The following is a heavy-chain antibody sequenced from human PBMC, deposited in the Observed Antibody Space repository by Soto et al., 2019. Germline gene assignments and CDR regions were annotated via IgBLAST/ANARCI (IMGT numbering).Heavy chain of an antibody. Sequence: QVQLVQSGAEVKKPGSSVKVSCKASGGTFSSYAISWVRQAPGQGLEWMGGIIPIFGTANYAQKFQGRVTITADESTSTDYMGLSSLRSEDTAVYYCARVSQVSSGGSYYYYGMDVWGQGTTVTVSS. J-gene: IGHJ6*02. CDR2: IIPIFGTA. V-gene: IGHV1-69*01. CDR1: GGTFSSYA. D-gene: IGHD1-26*01. CDR3: ARVSQVSSGGSYYYYGMDV.